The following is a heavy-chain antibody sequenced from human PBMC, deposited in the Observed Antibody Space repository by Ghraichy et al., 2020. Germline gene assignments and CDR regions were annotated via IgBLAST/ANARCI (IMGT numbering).Heavy chain of an antibody. V-gene: IGHV3-72*01. Sequence: GGSLRLSCAASGFTFSDHYMDWVRQAPGKGLEWVGRIRNKANSFTTEYAASVKGRFTVSRDDSKNSLYLLMNSLKTEDTAVYYCARRQVVTATGHNWFDPWGQGTLVIVSS. CDR3: ARRQVVTATGHNWFDP. CDR1: GFTFSDHY. J-gene: IGHJ5*02. D-gene: IGHD2-15*01. CDR2: IRNKANSFTT.